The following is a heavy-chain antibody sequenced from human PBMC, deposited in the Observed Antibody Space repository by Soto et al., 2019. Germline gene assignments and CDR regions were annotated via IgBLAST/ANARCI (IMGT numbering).Heavy chain of an antibody. V-gene: IGHV1-46*03. CDR3: ARESIAAAGRDRYYYYGMDV. D-gene: IGHD6-13*01. J-gene: IGHJ6*02. CDR1: GYTFTSYY. Sequence: QVQLVQSGAEVKKPGASVKVSCKASGYTFTSYYMHWVRQAPEQGLEWMGIINPSGGSTSYAQKFQGRVTMTRDTSTSTVYMELSSLRSEDTAVYYCARESIAAAGRDRYYYYGMDVWGQGTTVTVSS. CDR2: INPSGGST.